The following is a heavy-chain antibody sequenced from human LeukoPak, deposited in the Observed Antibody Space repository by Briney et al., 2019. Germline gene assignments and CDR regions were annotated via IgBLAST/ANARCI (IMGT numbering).Heavy chain of an antibody. V-gene: IGHV4-59*01. J-gene: IGHJ3*02. D-gene: IGHD5-18*01. Sequence: PSETLSLTCTVSGGSISSYYWSWIRQPPGKGLEWIGYIYYSGSTNYNPSLKSRVTISVDTSKNQFSLKLSSVTAADTAVYYCARDLGYSYLGAFDIWGQGTMVTVSS. CDR2: IYYSGST. CDR3: ARDLGYSYLGAFDI. CDR1: GGSISSYY.